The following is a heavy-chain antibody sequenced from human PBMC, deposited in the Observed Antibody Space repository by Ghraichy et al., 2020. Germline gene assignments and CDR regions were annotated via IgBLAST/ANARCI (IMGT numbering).Heavy chain of an antibody. Sequence: SETLSLTCAVYGGSFSGYYWSWIRQPPGKGLEWIGEINHSGSTNYNPSLKSRVTISVDTSKTQFSLKLSSVTAADTAVYYCARGLGIAVAGMGYWGQGTLVTVSS. V-gene: IGHV4-34*01. CDR3: ARGLGIAVAGMGY. CDR2: INHSGST. CDR1: GGSFSGYY. J-gene: IGHJ4*02. D-gene: IGHD6-19*01.